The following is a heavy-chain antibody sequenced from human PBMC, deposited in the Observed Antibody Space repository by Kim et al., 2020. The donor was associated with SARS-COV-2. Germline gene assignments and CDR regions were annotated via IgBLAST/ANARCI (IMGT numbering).Heavy chain of an antibody. Sequence: GGSLRLSCAASGFTFSSYSMNWVRQAPGKGLEWVSSINSSSSYIYYADSVKGRFTISRDNAKNSLYLQMNSLRAEDTAVYYCARGADTDGLDYWGQGTLVTVSS. J-gene: IGHJ4*02. V-gene: IGHV3-21*01. CDR1: GFTFSSYS. CDR2: INSSSSYI. CDR3: ARGADTDGLDY. D-gene: IGHD6-13*01.